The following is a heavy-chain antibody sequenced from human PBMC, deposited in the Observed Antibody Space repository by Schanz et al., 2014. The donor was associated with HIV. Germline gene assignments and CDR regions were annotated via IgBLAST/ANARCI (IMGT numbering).Heavy chain of an antibody. Sequence: VQLVESGGGVVQPGRSLRLSCAASGFTFSSYAMHWVRQAPGKGLEWVAVISYDGSNQYYADSVKGRFTSSRDNSKNTLYLQMNSLRAEDTAVYYCARRDYGDYYYYYGMDVWGQGTTVTVSS. CDR1: GFTFSSYA. V-gene: IGHV3-30-3*01. CDR3: ARRDYGDYYYYYGMDV. J-gene: IGHJ6*02. D-gene: IGHD4-17*01. CDR2: ISYDGSNQ.